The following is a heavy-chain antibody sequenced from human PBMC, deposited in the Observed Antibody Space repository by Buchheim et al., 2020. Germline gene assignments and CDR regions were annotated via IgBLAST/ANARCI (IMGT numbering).Heavy chain of an antibody. Sequence: EVQLVESGGGLVQPGGSLRLSCAASGFTVSNFYMSWVRHTPGKGLEWVSIIYGGDTTYYANSVKGRVTISRDTSKNTLYLQMNSLRAEDTAVYYCARSLYDSSGYYFPDYWGQGT. J-gene: IGHJ4*02. CDR1: GFTVSNFY. V-gene: IGHV3-66*01. D-gene: IGHD3-22*01. CDR2: IYGGDTT. CDR3: ARSLYDSSGYYFPDY.